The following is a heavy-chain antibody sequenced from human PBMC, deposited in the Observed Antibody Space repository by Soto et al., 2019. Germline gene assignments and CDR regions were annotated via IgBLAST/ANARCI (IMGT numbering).Heavy chain of an antibody. J-gene: IGHJ6*02. CDR2: ISYDGSNK. D-gene: IGHD2-2*01. CDR1: GFTFSSYA. CDR3: ARDRGSKSYYYYGMDV. Sequence: QMQLVESGGGVVQPGRSLRLSCAASGFTFSSYAMHWVRQAPGKGLEWVAVISYDGSNKYYADSVKGRFTISRDNSKNTLYVQMNSLRAEDTAVYYCARDRGSKSYYYYGMDVWGQGTTVTVSS. V-gene: IGHV3-30-3*01.